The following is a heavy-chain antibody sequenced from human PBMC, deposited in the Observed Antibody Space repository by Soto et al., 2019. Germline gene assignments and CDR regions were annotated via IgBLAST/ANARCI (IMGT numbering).Heavy chain of an antibody. J-gene: IGHJ4*02. CDR3: AKVRDSYASFDY. Sequence: GGSLRLSCPASGFTFRSSDMSWVRQAPGKGLEWVSFISATADNTYYADSVKGRLTISRDNSKNTLFLQMNSLRAEDTALYYCAKVRDSYASFDYWGQGALVTVSS. D-gene: IGHD3-16*01. V-gene: IGHV3-23*01. CDR1: GFTFRSSD. CDR2: ISATADNT.